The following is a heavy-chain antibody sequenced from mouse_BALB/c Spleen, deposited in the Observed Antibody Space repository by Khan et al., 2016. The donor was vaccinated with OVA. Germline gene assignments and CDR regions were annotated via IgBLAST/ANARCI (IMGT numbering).Heavy chain of an antibody. V-gene: IGHV1-87*01. CDR2: IYPGDGDT. CDR1: GYTFTSYW. CDR3: ARDGSRYAMDY. Sequence: QVQLQQSGAELARPGASVKLSCKASGYTFTSYWMQWVKQRPGQGLEWIGAIYPGDGDTRYTQKFKGKATLTADTSSSTAYMQLSSLASEVSAVDCCARDGSRYAMDYWGQGTSVTVSS. D-gene: IGHD1-1*01. J-gene: IGHJ4*01.